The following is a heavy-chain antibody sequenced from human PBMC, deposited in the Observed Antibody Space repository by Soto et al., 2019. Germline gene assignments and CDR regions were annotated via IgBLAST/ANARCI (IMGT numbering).Heavy chain of an antibody. CDR1: GGSISSGDFS. CDR3: ARVRREYDNSGPVDY. Sequence: PSETLSLTCAVSGGSISSGDFSWNWIRQPPGKGLEYIGYIYYGGSTYYNPSLQSRVTMSVDRSRNQFSLKPNSVTAADTAVYYCARVRREYDNSGPVDYWGQGTLVTVSS. D-gene: IGHD3-22*01. V-gene: IGHV4-30-2*01. CDR2: IYYGGST. J-gene: IGHJ4*02.